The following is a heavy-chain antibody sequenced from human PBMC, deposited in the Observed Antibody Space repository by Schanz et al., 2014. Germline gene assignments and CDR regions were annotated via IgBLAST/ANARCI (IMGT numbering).Heavy chain of an antibody. CDR3: AKYRGYYRVSGSYRELEY. J-gene: IGHJ4*02. V-gene: IGHV3-23*01. D-gene: IGHD3-10*01. Sequence: EVQLLESGGGLVQPGGSLRLSCAASGFTFSSYSMNWVRQAPGKGLEWVSYVSRSTPDIYYADSVKGRFTISRDNSKNTLYLQMNSLRPEDTAVYYCAKYRGYYRVSGSYRELEYWGQGTLVTVSS. CDR2: VSRSTPDI. CDR1: GFTFSSYS.